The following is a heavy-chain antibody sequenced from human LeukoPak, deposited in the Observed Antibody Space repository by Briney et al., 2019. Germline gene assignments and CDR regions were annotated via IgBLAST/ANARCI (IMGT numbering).Heavy chain of an antibody. J-gene: IGHJ6*03. Sequence: EASVKVSCKASGYSFTNYDINWVRQATGQGLEWMGWMNPKSGDTGYSQKFQGRVFITRDTSINTAYMELSSLGSDDTAVYYCAREGRDILTGYHYYYMDVWGKGTTVTISS. CDR2: MNPKSGDT. D-gene: IGHD3-9*01. V-gene: IGHV1-8*03. CDR1: GYSFTNYD. CDR3: AREGRDILTGYHYYYMDV.